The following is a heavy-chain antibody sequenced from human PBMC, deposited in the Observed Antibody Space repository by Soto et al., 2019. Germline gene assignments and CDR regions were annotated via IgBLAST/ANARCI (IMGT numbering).Heavy chain of an antibody. Sequence: GGSLRLSCAASGFTFSSYAMHWVRQAPGKGLEWVAVISYDGSNKYYADSVKGRFTISRDNSKNTLYLQMNSLRAEDTAVYYCARGSYLRGSLFDPWGQGTLVTV. CDR3: ARGSYLRGSLFDP. CDR1: GFTFSSYA. V-gene: IGHV3-30-3*01. J-gene: IGHJ5*02. CDR2: ISYDGSNK. D-gene: IGHD3-10*01.